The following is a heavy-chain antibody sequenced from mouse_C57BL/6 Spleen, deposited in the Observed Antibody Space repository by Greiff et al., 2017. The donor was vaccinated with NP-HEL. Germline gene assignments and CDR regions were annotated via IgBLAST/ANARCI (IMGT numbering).Heavy chain of an antibody. CDR3: ARWGRSSPDY. CDR2: IYPGDGDT. CDR1: GYAFSSSW. Sequence: QVQLKQSGPELVKPGASVKISCKASGYAFSSSWMNWVKQRPGKGLEWIGRIYPGDGDTNYNGKFKGKATLTADKSSSTAYMQLSSLTSEDSAVYFCARWGRSSPDYWGQGTTLTVSS. D-gene: IGHD1-1*01. J-gene: IGHJ2*01. V-gene: IGHV1-82*01.